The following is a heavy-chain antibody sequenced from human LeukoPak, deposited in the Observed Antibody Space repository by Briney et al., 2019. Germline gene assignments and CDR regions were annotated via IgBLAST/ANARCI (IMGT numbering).Heavy chain of an antibody. V-gene: IGHV4-59*08. CDR3: ARHRSGSSWFAP. J-gene: IGHJ5*02. CDR1: GDSISSYY. Sequence: SETLSLTCTVSGDSISSYYWSWIRQPPGKGLEWIGYIFDSGSTNYNPSLKSRVTISVDTSKSQFSLRLSSVTAADTAVYYCARHRSGSSWFAPWGQGTLVTVSS. CDR2: IFDSGST. D-gene: IGHD6-19*01.